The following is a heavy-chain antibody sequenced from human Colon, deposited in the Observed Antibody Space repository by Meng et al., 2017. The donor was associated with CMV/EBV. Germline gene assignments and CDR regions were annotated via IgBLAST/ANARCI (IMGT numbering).Heavy chain of an antibody. CDR3: ARVVPGAVGSISYFDS. Sequence: GESLKISCEASGLAVSGNYMNWVRQAPGKGLEWASIIYSGGSAYYTDSVKGRFTISRDNAKNTVYLQMNSLRAEDTAVYYCARVVPGAVGSISYFDSWGQGTLVTVSS. V-gene: IGHV3-53*01. CDR1: GLAVSGNY. CDR2: IYSGGSA. J-gene: IGHJ4*02. D-gene: IGHD6-19*01.